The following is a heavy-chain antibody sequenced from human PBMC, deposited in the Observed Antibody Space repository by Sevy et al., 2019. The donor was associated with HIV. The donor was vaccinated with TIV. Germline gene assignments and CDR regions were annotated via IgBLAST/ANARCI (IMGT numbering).Heavy chain of an antibody. CDR2: INPSGGST. J-gene: IGHJ4*02. CDR1: GYTFTSYY. CDR3: ARVPPGYSSGWSFFDY. Sequence: ASVKVSCKASGYTFTSYYMHWVRQAPGQGLEWMGIINPSGGSTSYAQKFQGRVTMTRDTSTSTVYMELSGLRSEDTAVYYCARVPPGYSSGWSFFDYWGQGTLVTVSS. V-gene: IGHV1-46*03. D-gene: IGHD6-19*01.